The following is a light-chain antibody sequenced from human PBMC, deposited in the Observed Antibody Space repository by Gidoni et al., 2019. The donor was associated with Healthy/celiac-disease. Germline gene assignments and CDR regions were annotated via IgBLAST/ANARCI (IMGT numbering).Light chain of an antibody. CDR1: QGISNY. CDR3: QKYNSAPLT. Sequence: DIQMTQSPSSLSASVGDRVTFTCRASQGISNYLAWYQQKPGKVPKILIYAASTLQSGVSSRFCGSGSGTDFTLIFSSLQPEDVATYYCQKYNSAPLTFXXXTKVEIK. CDR2: AAS. J-gene: IGKJ1*01. V-gene: IGKV1-27*01.